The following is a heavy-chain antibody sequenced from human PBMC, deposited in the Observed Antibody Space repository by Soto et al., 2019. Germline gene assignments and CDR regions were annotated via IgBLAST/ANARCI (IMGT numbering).Heavy chain of an antibody. J-gene: IGHJ4*02. CDR3: ARDLHPGYSSGWPDY. CDR2: IWYDGSNK. CDR1: GFTFSSYG. Sequence: GGSLRLSCAASGFTFSSYGMHWVRQAPGKGLEWVAVIWYDGSNKYYADSVKGRFIISRDNSKNTLYLQMNSLRAEDTAVYYCARDLHPGYSSGWPDYWGQGTLVTVSS. V-gene: IGHV3-33*01. D-gene: IGHD6-19*01.